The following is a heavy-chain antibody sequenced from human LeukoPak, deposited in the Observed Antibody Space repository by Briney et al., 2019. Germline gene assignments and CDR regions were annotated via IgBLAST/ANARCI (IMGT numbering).Heavy chain of an antibody. D-gene: IGHD1-20*01. V-gene: IGHV1-69*05. CDR2: IIPIFGTA. CDR3: ARASITGTRVDY. J-gene: IGHJ4*02. Sequence: ASVKVSCKAPGGTFSSYAISWVRQAPGQGLEWMGRIIPIFGTANYAQKFQGRVTITTDESTSTAYMELSSLRSEDTAVYYCARASITGTRVDYWGQGTLVTVS. CDR1: GGTFSSYA.